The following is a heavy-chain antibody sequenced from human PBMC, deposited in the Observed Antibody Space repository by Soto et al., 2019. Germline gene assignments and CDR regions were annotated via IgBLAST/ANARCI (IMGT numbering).Heavy chain of an antibody. D-gene: IGHD2-15*01. J-gene: IGHJ4*02. CDR3: ARKRIIGAGKSGFDY. Sequence: QVQLVESGGGVVQPGRSLRLSCAASGFTFNIYSFYWVRQAPGKGLEWLAVTSFDGHSKYYADSLRGRFTISRDNSKNTVFLQMDSLRPDDTAIYYCARKRIIGAGKSGFDYWGQGTPVTVSS. CDR2: TSFDGHSK. V-gene: IGHV3-30-3*01. CDR1: GFTFNIYS.